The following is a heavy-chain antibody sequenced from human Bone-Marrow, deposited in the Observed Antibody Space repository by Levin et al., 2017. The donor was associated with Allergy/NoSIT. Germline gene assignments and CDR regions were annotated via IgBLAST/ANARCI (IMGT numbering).Heavy chain of an antibody. D-gene: IGHD2-2*01. V-gene: IGHV3-30*18. CDR1: GFTFSSYG. Sequence: GGSLRLSCAASGFTFSSYGMHWVRQAPGKGLEWVAVISYDGSNKYYADSVKGRFTISRDNSKNTLYLQMNSLRAEDTAVYYCAKDNGQIVVVPAASMDVWGQGTTVTVSS. J-gene: IGHJ6*02. CDR2: ISYDGSNK. CDR3: AKDNGQIVVVPAASMDV.